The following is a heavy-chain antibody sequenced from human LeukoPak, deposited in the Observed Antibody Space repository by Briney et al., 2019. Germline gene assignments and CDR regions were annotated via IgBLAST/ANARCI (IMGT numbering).Heavy chain of an antibody. CDR1: GGSISSYY. CDR3: ARGFIGDSSSWYYFDY. J-gene: IGHJ4*02. CDR2: IYYSGST. D-gene: IGHD6-13*01. V-gene: IGHV4-59*12. Sequence: SETLSLTCTVSGGSISSYYWSWIRQPPGKGLEWIGYIYYSGSTNYNPSLKSRVTMSVDTSKNQFSLKLSSVTAADTAVYYCARGFIGDSSSWYYFDYWGQGTLVTVSS.